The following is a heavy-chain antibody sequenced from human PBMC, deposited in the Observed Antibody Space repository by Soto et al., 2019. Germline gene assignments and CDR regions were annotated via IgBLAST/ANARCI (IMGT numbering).Heavy chain of an antibody. CDR2: MYHSGST. D-gene: IGHD2-21*01. Sequence: QLQLQESGSGLVKPSETLSLTCAVSGDSISSGGYSWSWIRQPPGKGLEWIGYMYHSGSTYYNPSLKSRVSISVDRSKNQFSLKVTSVTAADTAVYYCARDHPTYSGAVDIWGQGTMVTVSS. CDR1: GDSISSGGYS. V-gene: IGHV4-30-2*01. J-gene: IGHJ3*02. CDR3: ARDHPTYSGAVDI.